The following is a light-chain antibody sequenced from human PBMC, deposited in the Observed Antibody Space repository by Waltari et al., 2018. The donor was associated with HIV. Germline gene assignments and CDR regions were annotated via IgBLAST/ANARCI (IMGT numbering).Light chain of an antibody. CDR2: KDS. V-gene: IGLV3-25*03. CDR3: QSTDSSGTYVI. Sequence: SYELTHPPSVSVSPGPTARLTCPGYTFPKHNAFGYQQKPGQAPVLVMYKDSERPSGIPELFSGASSGTQVTLTVSGVHAEDEAAYYCQSTDSSGTYVIFGGGTKLTVL. CDR1: TFPKHN. J-gene: IGLJ2*01.